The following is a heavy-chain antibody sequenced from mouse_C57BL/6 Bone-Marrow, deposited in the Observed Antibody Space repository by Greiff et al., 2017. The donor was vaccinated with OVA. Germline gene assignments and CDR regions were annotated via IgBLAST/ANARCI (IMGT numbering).Heavy chain of an antibody. J-gene: IGHJ2*01. CDR2: IYPGSGST. CDR3: ASGITTVVAPYYFDY. D-gene: IGHD1-1*01. V-gene: IGHV1-55*01. CDR1: GYTFTSYW. Sequence: QVQLKQPGAELVKPGASVKMSCKASGYTFTSYWITWVKQRPGQGLEWIGDIYPGSGSTNYNEKFKSKATLTVDTSSSTAYMQLSSLTSEDSAVYYCASGITTVVAPYYFDYWGQGTTLTGSS.